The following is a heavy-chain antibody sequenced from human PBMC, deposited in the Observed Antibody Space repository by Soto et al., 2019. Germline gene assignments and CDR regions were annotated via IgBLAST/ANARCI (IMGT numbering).Heavy chain of an antibody. J-gene: IGHJ4*02. V-gene: IGHV4-34*09. CDR1: GGSFSGYY. CDR3: ARVFDY. CDR2: INYSGST. Sequence: PSQMLPLTYAVYGGSFSGYYWSWIRQPPGKGLEWIGEINYSGSTNYNPSLKSRVTISVDTSKNQFSLKLSSVTAADTAVYYCARVFDYWGQGTLVTVSS.